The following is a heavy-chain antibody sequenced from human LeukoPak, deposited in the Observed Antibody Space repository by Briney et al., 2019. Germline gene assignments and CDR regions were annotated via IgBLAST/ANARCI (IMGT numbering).Heavy chain of an antibody. D-gene: IGHD3-10*01. Sequence: GGSLRLSCAASGFTFSSYEMNWVRQAPGKGLEWISYISSSGTTIYYADSVKGRFTISRDNAKNSLYLQMNSLRAEDTAIYYCATKRAVRGDYWGQGTLVTVSS. CDR1: GFTFSSYE. CDR2: ISSSGTTI. V-gene: IGHV3-48*03. CDR3: ATKRAVRGDY. J-gene: IGHJ4*02.